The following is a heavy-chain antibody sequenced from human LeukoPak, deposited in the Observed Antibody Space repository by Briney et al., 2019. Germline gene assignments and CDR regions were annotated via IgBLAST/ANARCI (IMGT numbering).Heavy chain of an antibody. CDR2: ISWNSGSI. CDR3: AKDHCSSTSCYVRAFDI. CDR1: GFTFDDYA. Sequence: GGSLRLSCAASGFTFDDYAMHWVRQAPGKGLEWVSGISWNSGSIGYADSVKGRFTISRDNAKNSLYLQMNSLRAEDTAVYYCAKDHCSSTSCYVRAFDIWGQGTMVTVSS. V-gene: IGHV3-9*01. J-gene: IGHJ3*02. D-gene: IGHD2-2*01.